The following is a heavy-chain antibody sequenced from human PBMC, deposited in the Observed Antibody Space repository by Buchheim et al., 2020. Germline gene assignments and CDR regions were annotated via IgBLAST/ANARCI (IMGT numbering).Heavy chain of an antibody. D-gene: IGHD5-24*01. CDR1: GFTFSSYG. J-gene: IGHJ4*02. CDR3: AEGWGGEMATIGNY. Sequence: QVQLVESGGGVVQPGRSLRLSCAASGFTFSSYGMHWVRQAPGKGLEWVAVISYDGSNKYYADSVKGRFTISRDNSKNTLYLQMNSLRAEDTAVYYCAEGWGGEMATIGNYWGQGTL. V-gene: IGHV3-30*18. CDR2: ISYDGSNK.